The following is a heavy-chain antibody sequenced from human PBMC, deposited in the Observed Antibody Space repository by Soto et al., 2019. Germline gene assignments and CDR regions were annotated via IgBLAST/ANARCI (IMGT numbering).Heavy chain of an antibody. V-gene: IGHV3-48*01. CDR3: AGAFDI. CDR2: ISSSGSTI. CDR1: GFSFSDYN. J-gene: IGHJ3*02. Sequence: EVQLVESGGGLVQPGGSLRLSCAASGFSFSDYNMNWVRQAPGKGLEWGSYISSSGSTISYADSAKGRFTIYRDNAKNSLYLQMNSLIAAAAAVYYCAGAFDIWGQGTVVTVSS.